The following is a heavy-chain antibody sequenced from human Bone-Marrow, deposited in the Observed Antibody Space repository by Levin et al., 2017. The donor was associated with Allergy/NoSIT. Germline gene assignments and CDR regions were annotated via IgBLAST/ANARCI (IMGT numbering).Heavy chain of an antibody. D-gene: IGHD6-6*01. Sequence: QAGGSLRLSCVVSGFTFSNYAMHWVRQAPGKGLEWVAIISYDGNDKYYADSVKGRFTISRDNSKNTLYLQMNSLRGEDMAVYHCAKDEYKIGGRAMAVWGQGTTVTVSS. CDR2: ISYDGNDK. V-gene: IGHV3-30*18. J-gene: IGHJ6*02. CDR3: AKDEYKIGGRAMAV. CDR1: GFTFSNYA.